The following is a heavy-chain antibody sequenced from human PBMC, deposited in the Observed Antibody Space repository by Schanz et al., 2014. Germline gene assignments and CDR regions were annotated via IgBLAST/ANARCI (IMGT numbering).Heavy chain of an antibody. V-gene: IGHV1-18*01. J-gene: IGHJ4*02. Sequence: QVQLVQSGAEVKKPGSSVKVSCKASGGTFSSYTISWVRQAPGQGPEFMGWISTFRNEDTNYAQKLQGRVTMTTDTSTSTAYMELRSLRSDDTAVYYCARGGYSSGWYDRDIAHFDYWGQGTLVTVSS. D-gene: IGHD6-19*01. CDR1: GGTFSSYT. CDR2: ISTFRNEDT. CDR3: ARGGYSSGWYDRDIAHFDY.